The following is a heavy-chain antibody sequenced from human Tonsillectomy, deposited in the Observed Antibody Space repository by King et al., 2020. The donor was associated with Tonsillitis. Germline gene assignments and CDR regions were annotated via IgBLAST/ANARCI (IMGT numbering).Heavy chain of an antibody. J-gene: IGHJ6*02. CDR1: GGSFSGYH. Sequence: VQLQQWGAGLLKPSETLSLTCAVYGGSFSGYHWSWIRQPPGKGLEWIGEIDHSGNTNYNPSLKSRVTILVDTSKKQFSLKRSSVTAADTAVCYCARGRIAVTGQPPTYYYYYGMDGWGQGTTVTVSS. CDR3: ARGRIAVTGQPPTYYYYYGMDG. D-gene: IGHD6-19*01. CDR2: IDHSGNT. V-gene: IGHV4-34*01.